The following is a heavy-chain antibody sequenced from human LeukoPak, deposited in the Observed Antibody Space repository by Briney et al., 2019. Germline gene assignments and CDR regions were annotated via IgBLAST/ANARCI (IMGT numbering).Heavy chain of an antibody. Sequence: GASVKVSCKASGYTFTSYGISWVRQAPGQGLEWMGWISAYNGNTNYAQKLQGRVTMTTDTSTSTAYMELRSLRSDDTAVYYCAREGGAGVVVITIPNDAFDIWGQGTMVTVSS. CDR2: ISAYNGNT. V-gene: IGHV1-18*01. CDR1: GYTFTSYG. J-gene: IGHJ3*02. D-gene: IGHD2-21*01. CDR3: AREGGAGVVVITIPNDAFDI.